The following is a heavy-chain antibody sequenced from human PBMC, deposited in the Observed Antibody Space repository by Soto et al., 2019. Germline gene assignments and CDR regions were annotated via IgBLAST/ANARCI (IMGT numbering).Heavy chain of an antibody. V-gene: IGHV3-23*01. J-gene: IGHJ4*02. CDR3: AKDRYVLTFWGVSDY. CDR1: GFTFSSYA. CDR2: ISGSGGST. D-gene: IGHD3-16*01. Sequence: GGSLRISCAAYGFTFSSYAMSWVRQAPGKGLEWVSAISGSGGSTYYADSVKGRFTISRDNSKNTLYLQMNSLRAEDTAVYYCAKDRYVLTFWGVSDYWGQGTLVTVSS.